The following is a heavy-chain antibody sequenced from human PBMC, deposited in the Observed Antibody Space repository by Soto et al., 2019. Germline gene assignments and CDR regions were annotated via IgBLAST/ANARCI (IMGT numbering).Heavy chain of an antibody. Sequence: QVQLVESGGGVVQPGRSLRLSCAASGFTFSSYGMQWVRQAPGKGLEWVAVIWYDGSNKYYADSVKGRFTISRDNSKNTLYLQMNSLRAEDTAVYYCAREPGGYSGYDSASFDVWGQGTTVTVSS. CDR3: AREPGGYSGYDSASFDV. D-gene: IGHD5-12*01. CDR2: IWYDGSNK. J-gene: IGHJ6*02. CDR1: GFTFSSYG. V-gene: IGHV3-33*01.